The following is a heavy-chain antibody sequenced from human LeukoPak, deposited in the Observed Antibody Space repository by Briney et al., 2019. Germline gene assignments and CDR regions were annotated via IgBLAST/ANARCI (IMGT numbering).Heavy chain of an antibody. CDR1: GGSTSNYY. CDR3: ARGGVRGVISAADV. V-gene: IGHV4-4*07. D-gene: IGHD3-10*01. J-gene: IGHJ3*01. CDR2: VYTSGTT. Sequence: PSETLSLTCTVSGGSTSNYYWNWIRQPAGKGLEWIGRVYTSGTTYSKPSLKSRVTMSVDTSKNQFSLRLSSVTAADTAVYYCARGGVRGVISAADVWGQGTMVTVSS.